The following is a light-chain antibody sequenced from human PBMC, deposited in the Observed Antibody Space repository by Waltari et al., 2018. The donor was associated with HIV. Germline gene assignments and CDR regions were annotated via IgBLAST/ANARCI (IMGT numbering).Light chain of an antibody. Sequence: QSALTQPRSVSGSPGQSVTISCTGTSSDVGGHNYVSWYQQHPGKAPKLMIYDVSKRPSGVPDRFSGSKSGNTASLTISGLQAEDEADYYCCSNADSLVVFGGGTNLTVL. J-gene: IGLJ2*01. V-gene: IGLV2-11*01. CDR2: DVS. CDR3: CSNADSLVV. CDR1: SSDVGGHNY.